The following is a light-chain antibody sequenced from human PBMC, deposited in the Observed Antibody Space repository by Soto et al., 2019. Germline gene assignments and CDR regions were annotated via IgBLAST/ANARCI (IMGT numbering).Light chain of an antibody. J-gene: IGLJ1*01. CDR1: ISDIGLYNY. Sequence: VLTQPAAVSGSPGQSITISCTGTISDIGLYNYVSWYQQHPGKAPKLVIYEVSNRPSGVSDRFSGSKSDNTASLTISGLQAEDEANYYCSSFTTTSTLVFGAGTKVT. V-gene: IGLV2-14*01. CDR3: SSFTTTSTLV. CDR2: EVS.